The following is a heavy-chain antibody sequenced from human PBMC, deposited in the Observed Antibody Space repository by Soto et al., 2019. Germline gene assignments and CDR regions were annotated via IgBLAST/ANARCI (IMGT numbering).Heavy chain of an antibody. CDR3: ARIRYGSNPHDPNPRDWYFDL. CDR2: IFSNEEK. D-gene: IGHD3-16*01. V-gene: IGHV2-26*01. Sequence: QVTLKESGPVLVKPTETLTLTCTVSGFSLSNARMGVSWIRQPPGKALEWLAHIFSNEEKSYSTSLKCRLTSSKYPSKSQVVLTMTKMDPVETSTSYCARIRYGSNPHDPNPRDWYFDLWGRGTLVTFSS. CDR1: GFSLSNARMG. J-gene: IGHJ2*01.